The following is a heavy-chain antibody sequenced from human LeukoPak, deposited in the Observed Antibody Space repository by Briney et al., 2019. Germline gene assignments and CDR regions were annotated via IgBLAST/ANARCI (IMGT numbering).Heavy chain of an antibody. J-gene: IGHJ4*02. CDR3: ATRNNFEY. CDR1: GFTSFSGHW. Sequence: GGSLRLSCTASGFTSFSGHWMNWVRQAPGKGLEWVANIRFDGSEIGYGDSVEGRFIISRDNSKNSLYLQMNSLRAEDTAVYYCATRNNFEYWGQGTLVTVSS. CDR2: IRFDGSEI. V-gene: IGHV3-7*01.